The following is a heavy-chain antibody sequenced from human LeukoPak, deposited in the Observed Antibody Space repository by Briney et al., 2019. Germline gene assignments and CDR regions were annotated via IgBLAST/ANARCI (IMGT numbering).Heavy chain of an antibody. CDR1: GVSFSNFA. Sequence: GGSLRLSCAASGVSFSNFAMTWVRQAPGKGLEWVSSITGGHFPTYYTDSVKGRFTISRDNSKNTLYLQMNSLRADDTAVYYCTRDPNGDYVGAFESWGQGTLVTVSS. CDR2: ITGGHFPT. CDR3: TRDPNGDYVGAFES. D-gene: IGHD4-17*01. V-gene: IGHV3-23*01. J-gene: IGHJ5*01.